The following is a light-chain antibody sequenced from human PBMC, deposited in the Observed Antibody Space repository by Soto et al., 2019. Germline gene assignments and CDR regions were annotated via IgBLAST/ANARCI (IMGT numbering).Light chain of an antibody. CDR3: SSYRATGTLLI. J-gene: IGLJ2*01. Sequence: QSALTQPASVSGSPGQSITLSCTGNSSDIGGYGYVSWYQQSPGKAPKLIIFEVNDRPLGVSDRFSGSESGNTASLTISGLQAEDEATYYCSSYRATGTLLIFGGGTKLTVL. CDR1: SSDIGGYGY. CDR2: EVN. V-gene: IGLV2-14*01.